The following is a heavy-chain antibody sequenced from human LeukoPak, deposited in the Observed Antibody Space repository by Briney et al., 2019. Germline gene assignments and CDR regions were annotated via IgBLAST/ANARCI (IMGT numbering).Heavy chain of an antibody. CDR1: GFSLTTDGVNDGVG. V-gene: IGHV2-5*02. D-gene: IGHD3-10*01. CDR2: IYWDNDK. J-gene: IGHJ4*02. CDR3: AHRRYYYGSDRPDPILFDS. Sequence: SGPTLVKPTQTLTLTCTFSGFSLTTDGVNDGVGVGWIRQPPGKAPEWLALIYWDNDKRYSPSLQSRLTITRDTSKNQVVLTMTNMDPVDTATYYCAHRRYYYGSDRPDPILFDSWGQGTLVTVSS.